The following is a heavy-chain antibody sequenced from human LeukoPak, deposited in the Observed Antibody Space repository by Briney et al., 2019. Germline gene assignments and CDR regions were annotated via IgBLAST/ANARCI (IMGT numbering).Heavy chain of an antibody. CDR2: ISGSGSST. V-gene: IGHV3-23*01. Sequence: GGSLRLSCAASGFTFSSYAMSWVRQAPGKGLEWVSAISGSGSSTYFADSVKGRFTISRDNSKNTLYLQMNSLRAEDTAVYYCAKHRDSSGYYYYYYYMDVWGKGTTVTVSS. CDR3: AKHRDSSGYYYYYYYMDV. J-gene: IGHJ6*03. D-gene: IGHD3-22*01. CDR1: GFTFSSYA.